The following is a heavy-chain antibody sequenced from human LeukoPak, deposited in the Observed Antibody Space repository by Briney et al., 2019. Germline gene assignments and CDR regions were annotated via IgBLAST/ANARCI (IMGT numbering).Heavy chain of an antibody. CDR3: ARGPSITMVRGGQWYYYMDV. D-gene: IGHD3-10*01. CDR1: GYTFPSYY. J-gene: IGHJ6*03. Sequence: ASVKVPCKASGYTFPSYYIHWMRQAPGQRLEWMGLINPSGGSTDYAQKFQGRVTMTRDTSTSTVYMELSSLRSEDTAVYYCARGPSITMVRGGQWYYYMDVWGKGTTVTISS. V-gene: IGHV1-46*01. CDR2: INPSGGST.